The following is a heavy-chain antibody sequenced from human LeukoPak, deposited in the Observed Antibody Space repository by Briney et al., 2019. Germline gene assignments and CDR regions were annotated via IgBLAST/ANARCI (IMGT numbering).Heavy chain of an antibody. J-gene: IGHJ5*02. CDR2: IKEDGGQK. CDR3: ASHYYDSSGYFHPFWA. CDR1: GFTFSSYW. Sequence: GGSLRLSCAASGFTFSSYWMSWARQAPGKGLEWVANIKEDGGQKYYVDSVKGRFTISRDNAKKSLYLQMDSLRADDTAVYYCASHYYDSSGYFHPFWAWGQGTLVTVSS. V-gene: IGHV3-7*01. D-gene: IGHD3-22*01.